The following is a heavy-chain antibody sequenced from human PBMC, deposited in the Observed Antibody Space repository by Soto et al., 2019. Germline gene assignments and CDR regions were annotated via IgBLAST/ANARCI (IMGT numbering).Heavy chain of an antibody. CDR1: GFTFSDYY. CDR3: GRKKTGNTNNYLYYLAV. V-gene: IGHV3-11*01. J-gene: IGHJ6*03. Sequence: GGSLRLSCAASGFTFSDYYMSWIRQAPGKGLEWVSYISSSGSTIYYADSVKGRFTISRDNAKNSLYLQMNSLRAEDTAVYYWGRKKTGNTNNYLYYLAVRGKGTTVPASS. CDR2: ISSSGSTI.